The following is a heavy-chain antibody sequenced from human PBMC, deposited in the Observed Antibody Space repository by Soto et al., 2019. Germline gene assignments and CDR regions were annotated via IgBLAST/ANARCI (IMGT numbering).Heavy chain of an antibody. V-gene: IGHV4-4*02. CDR3: ASRDPGTSVDY. Sequence: AETLSLTCAVSGGSFTSNNWWTWVRQPPGQGLEWIGEIYRTGSTNYNPSLKSRVTISLDKSENQFSLKVTSLTAADTAVYYCASRDPGTSVDYWGQGTLVTVSS. D-gene: IGHD1-7*01. CDR1: GGSFTSNNW. J-gene: IGHJ4*02. CDR2: IYRTGST.